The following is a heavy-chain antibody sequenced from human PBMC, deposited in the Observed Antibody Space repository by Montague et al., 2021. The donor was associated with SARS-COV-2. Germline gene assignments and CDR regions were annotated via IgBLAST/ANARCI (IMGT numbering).Heavy chain of an antibody. J-gene: IGHJ6*02. D-gene: IGHD3-9*01. CDR1: GGSISGDNYY. Sequence: TLSLTCTVSGGSISGDNYYWTWIRQHPGKGLEWIAYIYYTGSTYYNPSLQSRLRTSLDTSKNQFSLTLTSVTAADTAVYYCARHKSFDWLLIPKVGYYCMDVWGQGTTVTVSS. CDR3: ARHKSFDWLLIPKVGYYCMDV. V-gene: IGHV4-31*03. CDR2: IYYTGST.